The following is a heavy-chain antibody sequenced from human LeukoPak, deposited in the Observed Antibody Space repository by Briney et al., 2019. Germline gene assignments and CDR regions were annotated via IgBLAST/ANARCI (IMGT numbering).Heavy chain of an antibody. V-gene: IGHV1-18*01. CDR2: ISPYSGNT. J-gene: IGHJ6*03. CDR1: GYTFTNYG. CDR3: ARESRDQISYHMDV. Sequence: EAPVKVSCKASGYTFTNYGISWVRQAPGQGLEWMAWISPYSGNTKYAQKFQDRVTMTTDTSTSTAYMELRSLGSDDTAVYYCARESRDQISYHMDVWGTGTTVTVSS.